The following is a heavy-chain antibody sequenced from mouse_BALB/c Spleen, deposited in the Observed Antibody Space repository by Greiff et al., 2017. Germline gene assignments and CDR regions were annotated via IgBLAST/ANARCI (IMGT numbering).Heavy chain of an antibody. Sequence: VQLQQSGAELMKPGASVKISCKASGYTFSSYWIEWVKQRPGHGLEWIGEILPGSGSTNYNEKFKGKATFTADTSSNTAYMQLSSLTSEDSAVYYCAYYGYWFAYWGQGTLVTVSA. J-gene: IGHJ3*01. D-gene: IGHD1-2*01. CDR1: GYTFSSYW. V-gene: IGHV1-9*01. CDR2: ILPGSGST. CDR3: AYYGYWFAY.